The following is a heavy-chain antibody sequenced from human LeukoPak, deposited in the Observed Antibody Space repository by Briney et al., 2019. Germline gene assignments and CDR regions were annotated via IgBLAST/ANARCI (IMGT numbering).Heavy chain of an antibody. CDR3: ARARGYFDY. Sequence: PGGSLRLSCAASGFTFSSYEMNWVRQAPGKGLEWVSYISSSGSTIYYADSVKGRFTVSGDNAKNSLYLQMNSLRAEDTAVYYCARARGYFDYWGQGTLVTVSS. CDR1: GFTFSSYE. V-gene: IGHV3-48*03. J-gene: IGHJ4*02. CDR2: ISSSGSTI.